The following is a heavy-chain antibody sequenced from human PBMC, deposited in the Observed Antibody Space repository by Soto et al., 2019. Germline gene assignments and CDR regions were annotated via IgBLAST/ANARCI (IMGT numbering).Heavy chain of an antibody. CDR1: GFTFGHSA. V-gene: IGHV3-23*01. Sequence: GGSLRLSCAASGFTFGHSAMSWVRQAPGKGLEWVAAISGTGGAAYYADSVKGRFAISRDNSRNTLFLQMNSLRVDDTAIYHCAKPEEVVRGFDFWGLGTLVTV. CDR3: AKPEEVVRGFDF. J-gene: IGHJ4*02. D-gene: IGHD3-10*01. CDR2: ISGTGGAA.